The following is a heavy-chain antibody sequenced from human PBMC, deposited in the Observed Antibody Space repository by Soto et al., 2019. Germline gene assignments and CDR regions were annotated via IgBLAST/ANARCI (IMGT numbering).Heavy chain of an antibody. J-gene: IGHJ4*02. V-gene: IGHV4-59*01. CDR2: IYYSGST. D-gene: IGHD6-13*01. CDR1: GGSISSYY. Sequence: PSETLSLTCTVSGGSISSYYWSWIRQPPGKGLEWIGYIYYSGSTNYNPSLKSRVTISIDTSKTQFSLKLSSVTAADTAVYYCARADSSSWFDWGQGTLVTVSS. CDR3: ARADSSSWFD.